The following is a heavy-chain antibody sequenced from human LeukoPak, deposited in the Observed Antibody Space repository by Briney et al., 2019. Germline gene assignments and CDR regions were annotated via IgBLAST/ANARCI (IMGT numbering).Heavy chain of an antibody. D-gene: IGHD6-6*01. J-gene: IGHJ4*02. CDR1: GFTFSSYA. CDR2: ISYDGSNK. Sequence: PGRSLRLSCAASGFTFSSYAMHWVRQAPGKGLEWVAVISYDGSNKYYADSVKGRFTISRDNSKNTLYLQMNSLRAEDTAVYYCARDKAARRLFDYWGQGTLVTVSS. V-gene: IGHV3-30-3*01. CDR3: ARDKAARRLFDY.